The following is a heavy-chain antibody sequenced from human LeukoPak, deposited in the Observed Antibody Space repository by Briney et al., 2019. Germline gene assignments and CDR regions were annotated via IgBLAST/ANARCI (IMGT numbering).Heavy chain of an antibody. CDR1: GYTFINYG. V-gene: IGHV1-18*01. CDR2: ISAYNGKT. CDR3: ARAEFGAFDI. D-gene: IGHD3-10*01. Sequence: ASVKVSCKASGYTFINYGLSWVRQAPGQGLEWMGWISAYNGKTNYAQKLQGRVTMTRDTSISTAYMELSRLRSDDTAVYYCARAEFGAFDIWGQGTMVTVSS. J-gene: IGHJ3*02.